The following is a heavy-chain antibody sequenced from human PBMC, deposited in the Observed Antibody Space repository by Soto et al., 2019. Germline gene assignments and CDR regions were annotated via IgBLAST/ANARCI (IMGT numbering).Heavy chain of an antibody. J-gene: IGHJ6*02. Sequence: PGGSLRLSCAASGFTFSSYAMSWVRQAPGKGLEWVSAISGSGGSTYYADSVKGRFTISRDNSKNTLYLQMNSLRAEDTAVYYCAKDRTYYDFWSGYHYYYYGMDVWGQGTTVTVSS. CDR1: GFTFSSYA. CDR2: ISGSGGST. CDR3: AKDRTYYDFWSGYHYYYYGMDV. D-gene: IGHD3-3*01. V-gene: IGHV3-23*01.